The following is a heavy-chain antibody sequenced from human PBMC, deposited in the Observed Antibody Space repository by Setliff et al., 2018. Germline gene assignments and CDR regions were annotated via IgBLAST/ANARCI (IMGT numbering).Heavy chain of an antibody. CDR1: GFTFSTYE. CDR2: INGDATIA. CDR3: AALDWGENFYNVDV. V-gene: IGHV3-74*01. Sequence: GGSLRLSCAASGFTFSTYEMNWVRQAPGKGLEWVSRINGDATIANYADSVKGRFTISRDNARNALYLQMISLRGEDTGVYFCAALDWGENFYNVDVWGKGTTVTVSS. J-gene: IGHJ6*03. D-gene: IGHD7-27*01.